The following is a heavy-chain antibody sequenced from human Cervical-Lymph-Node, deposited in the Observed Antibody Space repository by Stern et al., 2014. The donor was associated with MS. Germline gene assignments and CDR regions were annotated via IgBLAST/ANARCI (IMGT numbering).Heavy chain of an antibody. J-gene: IGHJ4*02. CDR2: ILPIFGAA. V-gene: IGHV1-69*01. Sequence: QLVQSGAEVKKPGSSVKVSCKASGGTFSSYAISWVRQAPGQGLEWMGGILPIFGAANCAQKFQGVVTIAADESTSTGYMELSSLRSEDTAVYYFASQPRPYCGVDCYYFDYWGQGTLVTVSS. CDR3: ASQPRPYCGVDCYYFDY. CDR1: GGTFSSYA. D-gene: IGHD2-21*02.